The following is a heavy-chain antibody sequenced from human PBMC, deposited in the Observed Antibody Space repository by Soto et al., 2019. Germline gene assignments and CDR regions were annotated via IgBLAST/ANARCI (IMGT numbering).Heavy chain of an antibody. CDR2: INPIHGTA. Sequence: SVKVYCKPSGRTFSGFAISWVRQAPRQVLEWMGGINPIHGTANYAQKCQGRVTVTADEATSTAYMELSSLRSEATAVLYCAIRTRPFAGICNYQVLGYWGQGTPVTV. D-gene: IGHD2-2*01. V-gene: IGHV1-69*13. CDR1: GRTFSGFA. J-gene: IGHJ4*02. CDR3: AIRTRPFAGICNYQVLGY.